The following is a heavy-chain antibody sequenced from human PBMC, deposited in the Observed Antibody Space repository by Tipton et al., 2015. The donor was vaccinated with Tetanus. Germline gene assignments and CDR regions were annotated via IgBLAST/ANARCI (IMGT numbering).Heavy chain of an antibody. J-gene: IGHJ5*02. D-gene: IGHD5-12*01. V-gene: IGHV3-23*03. Sequence: SLRLSCVASGFTLTNYAMSWVRQAPGKGLEWVSVLYADVDVAYYADSVRGRFIISRDKSENILYLQMNSLRAEDTATYYCAKDSRHTGYDADLWGQGTLVAVSS. CDR2: LYADVDVA. CDR1: GFTLTNYA. CDR3: AKDSRHTGYDADL.